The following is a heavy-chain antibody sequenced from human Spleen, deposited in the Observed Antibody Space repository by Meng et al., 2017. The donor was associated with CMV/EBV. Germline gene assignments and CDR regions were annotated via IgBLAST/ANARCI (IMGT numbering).Heavy chain of an antibody. V-gene: IGHV5-51*01. CDR1: GYSFTSYW. J-gene: IGHJ6*02. Sequence: GESLKISCKGSGYSFTSYWIGWVRQMPGKGLEWMGIIYPGDSGTRYSPSFQGHVTISADKSISTAYLQWSSLKASDTAMYYCARQGCTSTSCYTDYYHGMDVWGQGTTVTVSS. CDR2: IYPGDSGT. CDR3: ARQGCTSTSCYTDYYHGMDV. D-gene: IGHD2-2*02.